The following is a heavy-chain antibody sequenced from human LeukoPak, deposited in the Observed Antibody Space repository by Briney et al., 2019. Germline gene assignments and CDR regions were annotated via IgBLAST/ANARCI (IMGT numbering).Heavy chain of an antibody. CDR1: GFTVSSYA. V-gene: IGHV3-23*01. CDR2: ISGSGNNT. J-gene: IGHJ3*02. CDR3: ARSDVQQGDAFDI. Sequence: GGSLRLSCEASGFTVSSYAMTWVRQAPGKGLEWVSVISGSGNNTYYADSVKGRFTISRDISKNTLYLQMNSLRAEDTAVYYCARSDVQQGDAFDIWGQGTMVTVSS. D-gene: IGHD6-13*01.